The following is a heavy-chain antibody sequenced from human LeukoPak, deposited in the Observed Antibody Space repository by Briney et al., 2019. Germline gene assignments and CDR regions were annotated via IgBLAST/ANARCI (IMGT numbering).Heavy chain of an antibody. V-gene: IGHV4-34*01. J-gene: IGHJ5*02. CDR1: GGSFSGYY. Sequence: PSETLSLTCAVYGGSFSGYYWSWIRQPPGKGLEWIGEINHSGSTNYNPSLKSRVTISVDTSKNQFSLRLSSVTAADTAVYYCARDGDSSGYSRFGFDPWGQGTLVTVSS. CDR2: INHSGST. D-gene: IGHD3-22*01. CDR3: ARDGDSSGYSRFGFDP.